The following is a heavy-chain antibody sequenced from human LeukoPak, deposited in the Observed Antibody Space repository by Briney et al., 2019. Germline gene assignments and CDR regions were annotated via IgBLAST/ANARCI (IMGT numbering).Heavy chain of an antibody. CDR2: INHSGST. CDR3: ARGRALRTAIQRGYFDY. D-gene: IGHD2-21*02. V-gene: IGHV4-34*01. Sequence: TPSETLSLTCAVYGGSFSGYYWSWIRQPPGKGLEWIGEINHSGSTNYNPSLKSRVTVSVDTSKNQFSLKLSSVTAADTAVYYCARGRALRTAIQRGYFDYWGQGTLVTVSS. CDR1: GGSFSGYY. J-gene: IGHJ4*02.